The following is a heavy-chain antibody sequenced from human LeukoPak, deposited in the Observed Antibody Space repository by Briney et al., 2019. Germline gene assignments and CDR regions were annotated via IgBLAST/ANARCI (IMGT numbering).Heavy chain of an antibody. CDR3: ARTVSPYIFGVRTNWFDP. D-gene: IGHD3-3*02. CDR1: GGSVSSGTYY. CDR2: INHSGST. V-gene: IGHV4-39*07. J-gene: IGHJ5*02. Sequence: SETLSLTCTISGGSVSSGTYYWSWIRQPPGKGLEWIGEINHSGSTNYNPSLKSRVTISVDTSKNQFSLKLSSVTAADTAVYYCARTVSPYIFGVRTNWFDPWGQGTLVTVSS.